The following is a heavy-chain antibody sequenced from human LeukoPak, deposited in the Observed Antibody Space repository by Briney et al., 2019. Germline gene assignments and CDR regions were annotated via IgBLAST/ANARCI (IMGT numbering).Heavy chain of an antibody. Sequence: GGSLRLSCAASGFIFSTYWMSWVRQAPGKGLEWVANIKQDGSEKYYVDSVKGRFTLSRDNAKNSLYLQMNSLRAEDTAVYYCARLKSSGSYCFDYWGQGTLVTVSS. CDR2: IKQDGSEK. D-gene: IGHD6-19*01. CDR1: GFIFSTYW. V-gene: IGHV3-7*01. CDR3: ARLKSSGSYCFDY. J-gene: IGHJ4*02.